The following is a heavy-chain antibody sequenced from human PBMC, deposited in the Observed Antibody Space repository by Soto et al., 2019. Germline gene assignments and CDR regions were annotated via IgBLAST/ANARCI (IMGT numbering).Heavy chain of an antibody. CDR1: GYTFTNYG. J-gene: IGHJ1*01. V-gene: IGHV1-18*01. CDR2: ISGYNGNT. CDR3: ARGGSSWSAEYYQH. Sequence: QVQLVQSGAEVKKPGASVKVSCKASGYTFTNYGISWVRQAPGQGPEWMGWISGYNGNTKYAQTLQGRVTMTTDTSTSTVYMELRSLRSDDTAVYYCARGGSSWSAEYYQHWGQDTLVIVSS. D-gene: IGHD6-13*01.